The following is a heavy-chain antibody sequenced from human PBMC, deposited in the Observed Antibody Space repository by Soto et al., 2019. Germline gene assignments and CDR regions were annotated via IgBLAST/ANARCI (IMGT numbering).Heavy chain of an antibody. V-gene: IGHV1-3*01. J-gene: IGHJ3*02. CDR3: ARTYCSGGSCYPRGALDI. CDR2: INAGNGNT. Sequence: ASVKVSCKASGYTFTSYAMHWVRQAPGQRLEWMGWINAGNGNTKYSQKFQGRVTITRDTSASTAYMELSSLRSEDTAVYYCARTYCSGGSCYPRGALDIWGQGIMVTVSS. D-gene: IGHD2-15*01. CDR1: GYTFTSYA.